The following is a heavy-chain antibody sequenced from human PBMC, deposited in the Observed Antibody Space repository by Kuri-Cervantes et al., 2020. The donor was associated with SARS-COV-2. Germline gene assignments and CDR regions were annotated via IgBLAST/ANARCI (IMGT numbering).Heavy chain of an antibody. Sequence: SETLSLTCTVSGGSISSYYWSWIRQPPGKGLEWIGYIYYSGSTNYNPSLKSRVTISVDTSKNQFSLKLSSATAADTAVYYCARGVIVGELSLFGKNWGQGTLVTVSS. J-gene: IGHJ4*02. CDR3: ARGVIVGELSLFGKN. CDR2: IYYSGST. D-gene: IGHD3-16*02. CDR1: GGSISSYY. V-gene: IGHV4-59*12.